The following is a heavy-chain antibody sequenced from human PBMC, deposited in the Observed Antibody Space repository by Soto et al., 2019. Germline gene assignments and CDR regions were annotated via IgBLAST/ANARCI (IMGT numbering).Heavy chain of an antibody. CDR2: ISAYNGNT. CDR3: GGGGTPTDW. CDR1: GYTFTNFG. D-gene: IGHD3-16*01. V-gene: IGHV1-18*01. Sequence: QVQLVQSGAEVKKPGASVKVSCKASGYTFTNFGISWVRQAPGQGLEWMGWISAYNGNTNYAQNFQGRVTTTTDTSTSTAYMELRSQRSDDAPVYSCGGGGTPTDWWGQGTLVTVSS. J-gene: IGHJ4*02.